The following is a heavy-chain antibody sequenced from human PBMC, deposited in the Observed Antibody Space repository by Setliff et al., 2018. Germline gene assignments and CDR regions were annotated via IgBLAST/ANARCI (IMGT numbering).Heavy chain of an antibody. CDR2: IYHSGSA. D-gene: IGHD3-22*01. V-gene: IGHV4-30-4*08. Sequence: SETLSLTCTVSGDSISSGDYFWSWIRQPPGKGLEWIAYIYHSGSAYYNPSLKSRVTISVDTSKNQFSLKLSSVTAADTAVYYCARESRYYYDNLGTLDYWGQGTLVTVSS. CDR1: GDSISSGDYF. J-gene: IGHJ4*02. CDR3: ARESRYYYDNLGTLDY.